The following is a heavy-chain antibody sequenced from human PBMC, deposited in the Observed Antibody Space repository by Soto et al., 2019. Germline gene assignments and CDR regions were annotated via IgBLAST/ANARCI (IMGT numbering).Heavy chain of an antibody. V-gene: IGHV1-46*01. CDR3: AREKDSSGYYYSRRTGYHFDY. D-gene: IGHD3-22*01. J-gene: IGHJ4*02. Sequence: GASVKVSCKASGYTFTSYYMHWVRQAPGQGLEWMGIINPSGGSTSYAQKFQGRVTMTRDTSTSTVYMELSSLRSEDTAVYYCAREKDSSGYYYSRRTGYHFDYWGQGTLVTVSS. CDR1: GYTFTSYY. CDR2: INPSGGST.